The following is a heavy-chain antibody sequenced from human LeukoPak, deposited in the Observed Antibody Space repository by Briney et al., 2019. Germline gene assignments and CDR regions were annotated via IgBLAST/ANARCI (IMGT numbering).Heavy chain of an antibody. V-gene: IGHV3-30-3*01. Sequence: PGRSLRLSCAASGFTFSSYAMHWVRQAPGKGLEWVAVIPYDGSNKYYADSVKGRFTISRDNSKNTLYLQMNSLRAEDTAVYYCARSRSGSYNIDYWGQGTLVTVSS. CDR2: IPYDGSNK. D-gene: IGHD1-26*01. CDR1: GFTFSSYA. CDR3: ARSRSGSYNIDY. J-gene: IGHJ4*02.